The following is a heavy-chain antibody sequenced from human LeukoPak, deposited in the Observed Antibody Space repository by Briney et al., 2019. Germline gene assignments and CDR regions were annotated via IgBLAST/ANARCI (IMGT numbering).Heavy chain of an antibody. Sequence: SETLSLTCTVSGDSIRSYHWTRIRQPPGGGLEWIGYVYYSGSTNYNPSLKSRVSISLDTSNNQFSLRLSSLTAADTAIYYCATYTRHCSGGTCYSIDYWGQGTLVTVSS. V-gene: IGHV4-59*08. D-gene: IGHD2-15*01. CDR2: VYYSGST. CDR3: ATYTRHCSGGTCYSIDY. CDR1: GDSIRSYH. J-gene: IGHJ4*02.